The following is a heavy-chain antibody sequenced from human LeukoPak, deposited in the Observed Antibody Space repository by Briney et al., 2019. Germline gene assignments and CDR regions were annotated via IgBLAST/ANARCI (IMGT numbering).Heavy chain of an antibody. D-gene: IGHD3-9*01. V-gene: IGHV3-30*04. Sequence: PGGSLRLSCAASGFTFSSYAMHWVRQAPGKGLEWVAVISYDGSNKYYADSVKGRFTISRDNSKITLYLQMNSLRAEDTAVYYCARVPDYDILTGYPDYWGQGTLVAVSS. CDR2: ISYDGSNK. CDR3: ARVPDYDILTGYPDY. J-gene: IGHJ4*02. CDR1: GFTFSSYA.